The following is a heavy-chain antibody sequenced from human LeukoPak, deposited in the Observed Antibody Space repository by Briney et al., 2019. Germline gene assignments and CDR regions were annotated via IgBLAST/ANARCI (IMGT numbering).Heavy chain of an antibody. V-gene: IGHV1-69*13. Sequence: ASVKVSCKASGGTFSSYAISWVRQAPGQGLEWMGGIIPIFGTANYAQKFQGGVTITADESTSTAYMELSSLRSEDTAVYYCARDLWVGAMAFDIWGQGTMVTVSS. D-gene: IGHD1-26*01. CDR1: GGTFSSYA. CDR2: IIPIFGTA. J-gene: IGHJ3*02. CDR3: ARDLWVGAMAFDI.